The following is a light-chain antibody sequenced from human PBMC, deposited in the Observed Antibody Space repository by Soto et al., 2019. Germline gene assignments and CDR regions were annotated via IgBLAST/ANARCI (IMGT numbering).Light chain of an antibody. CDR2: QDS. J-gene: IGLJ2*01. CDR3: QAWDDSTAL. V-gene: IGLV3-1*01. Sequence: SSELTQPPSVSVSPGQTASITCSGDKLGDKYACWYQQKPGQSPVLVIYQDSKRPSGIPERFSGSNSGNTATLTISGTQAMDEADYYCQAWDDSTALFGGGTKLTVL. CDR1: KLGDKY.